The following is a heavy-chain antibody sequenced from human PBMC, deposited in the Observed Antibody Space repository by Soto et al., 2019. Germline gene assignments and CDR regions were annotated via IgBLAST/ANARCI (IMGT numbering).Heavy chain of an antibody. D-gene: IGHD2-2*02. CDR3: ARECDSSTSCYIINWFDP. Sequence: GASVKVSCKASGYTFTSYGISWVRQAPGQGLEWMGWISAYNGNTNYAQMLQGRVTMTTDTSTSTAYMELRSLRSDDTAVYYCARECDSSTSCYIINWFDPWGQGTLVTVSS. J-gene: IGHJ5*02. CDR1: GYTFTSYG. V-gene: IGHV1-18*01. CDR2: ISAYNGNT.